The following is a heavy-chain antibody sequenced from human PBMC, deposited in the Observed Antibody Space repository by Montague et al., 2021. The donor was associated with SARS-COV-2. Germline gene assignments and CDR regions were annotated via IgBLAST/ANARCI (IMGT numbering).Heavy chain of an antibody. V-gene: IGHV4-61*01. Sequence: SETLSLTCTVIGDSFISYYYYWSWIPHPPGKGLVWIGFIYESASTSYSPSLHSRVTITIDTSKNQFSLNLMSVTPADTAVYDCVKGSGYPRGQGTLVTVSS. J-gene: IGHJ5*02. D-gene: IGHD3-22*01. CDR3: VKGSGYP. CDR2: IYESAST. CDR1: GDSFISYYYY.